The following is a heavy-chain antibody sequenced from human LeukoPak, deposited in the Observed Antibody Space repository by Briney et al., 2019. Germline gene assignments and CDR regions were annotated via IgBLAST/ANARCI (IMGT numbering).Heavy chain of an antibody. CDR3: AKGRYYYGSAQGY. D-gene: IGHD3-10*01. CDR2: IRYEGSNK. V-gene: IGHV3-30*02. J-gene: IGHJ4*02. Sequence: GGSLRLSCAASGFTFSSYGMHWVRQAPGKGLEGVAFIRYEGSNKYYADSVKGRFTISRDNSKNTLYLQMNSLRAEDTAVYYCAKGRYYYGSAQGYWGQGTLVTVSS. CDR1: GFTFSSYG.